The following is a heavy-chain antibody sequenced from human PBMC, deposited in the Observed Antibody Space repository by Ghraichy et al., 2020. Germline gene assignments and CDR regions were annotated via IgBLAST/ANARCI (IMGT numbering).Heavy chain of an antibody. CDR2: INWNGGST. Sequence: GGSLRLSCAASGFTFDDYGMSWVRQAPGKGLEWVSGINWNGGSTGYADSVKGRFTISRDNAKNSLYLQMNSLRAEDTALYYCARDNVSSGWLGLDYWGQGTLVTVSS. CDR1: GFTFDDYG. D-gene: IGHD6-19*01. V-gene: IGHV3-20*04. CDR3: ARDNVSSGWLGLDY. J-gene: IGHJ4*02.